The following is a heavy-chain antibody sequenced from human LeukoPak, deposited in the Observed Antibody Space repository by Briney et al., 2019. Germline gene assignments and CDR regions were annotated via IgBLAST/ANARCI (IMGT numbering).Heavy chain of an antibody. V-gene: IGHV3-15*07. J-gene: IGHJ4*02. D-gene: IGHD3-3*01. CDR2: IKSKTDGGTT. CDR3: AKGGDVLRFLEWFIED. CDR1: GFTFSNAW. Sequence: GGSLRLSCAASGFTFSNAWMNWVRQAPGKGLEWVGRIKSKTDGGTTDYAAPVKGRFTISRDDSKSTLYLQMNSLRAEDTAVYYCAKGGDVLRFLEWFIEDWGQGTLVTVSS.